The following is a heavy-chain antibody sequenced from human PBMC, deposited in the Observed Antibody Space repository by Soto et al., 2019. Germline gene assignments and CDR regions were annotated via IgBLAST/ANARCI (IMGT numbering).Heavy chain of an antibody. V-gene: IGHV3-30*18. Sequence: QVQLVESGGGVVQPGRSLRLSCAASGFTFSTYGMHWVGQAPGKGLEWVAVISYAGSNKYYADSVKGRFTISRDNSKNTLYLQMSSLRAEDTAVYYCAKGFSYSVIDYWGQGTLVTVSS. J-gene: IGHJ4*02. D-gene: IGHD5-18*01. CDR2: ISYAGSNK. CDR1: GFTFSTYG. CDR3: AKGFSYSVIDY.